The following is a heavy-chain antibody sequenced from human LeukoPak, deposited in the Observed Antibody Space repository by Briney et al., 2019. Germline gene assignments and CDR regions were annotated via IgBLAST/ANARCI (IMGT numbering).Heavy chain of an antibody. V-gene: IGHV4-59*08. CDR2: MSYSGST. CDR1: GGSIRSYY. CDR3: ARLVTPLWWFDP. D-gene: IGHD4-23*01. J-gene: IGHJ5*02. Sequence: NPSETLSLTCTVSGGSIRSYYWNWIRQPPGKGLEWIGYMSYSGSTNYNPSLKSRVTILVDTSKNQFSLKLSSVTAADTAVYYCARLVTPLWWFDPWGQGTLVTVSS.